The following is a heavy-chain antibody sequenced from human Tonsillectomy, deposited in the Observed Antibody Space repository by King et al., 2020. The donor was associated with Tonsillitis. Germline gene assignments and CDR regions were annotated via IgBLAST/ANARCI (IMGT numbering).Heavy chain of an antibody. CDR1: GFTFSSYW. CDR3: AREHSSSWYNEVYYYDMDV. V-gene: IGHV3-7*03. J-gene: IGHJ6*02. CDR2: IKQDGSEK. D-gene: IGHD6-13*01. Sequence: QLVQSGGGLVQPGGSLRLSCAASGFTFSSYWMSWVRQAPGKGLEWVANIKQDGSEKYYVDSVKGRFTISRDNAKNSLYLQMNSLRAEDTAVYYCAREHSSSWYNEVYYYDMDVWGQGTTVTVSS.